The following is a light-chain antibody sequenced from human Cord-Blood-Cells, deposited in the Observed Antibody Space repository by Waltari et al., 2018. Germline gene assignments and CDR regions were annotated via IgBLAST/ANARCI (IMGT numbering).Light chain of an antibody. CDR3: QTWGTGINWV. CDR1: SGHSSYA. CDR2: LNSDVSH. Sequence: QLLLTQSPSASASLGASVKLTCTLISGHSSYAIPWHQQKPEKGPRYLMKLNSDVSHSKGDGIPDRFSGSSSGAERYLTISSLQSEDEADYYSQTWGTGINWVFGGGTKLTVL. V-gene: IGLV4-69*01. J-gene: IGLJ3*02.